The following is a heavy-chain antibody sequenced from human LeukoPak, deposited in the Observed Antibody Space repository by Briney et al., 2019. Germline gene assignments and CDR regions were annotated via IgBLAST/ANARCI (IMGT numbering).Heavy chain of an antibody. CDR2: INPNNGGT. D-gene: IGHD6-13*01. V-gene: IGHV1-2*02. J-gene: IGHJ4*02. CDR3: ARNERAAGTY. Sequence: GASVTVSCKASGYTLTSYYMHWVRQAPGQGLEWMGWINPNNGGTNYAQKFQGRVTMTRDTSISTAYMELSRLRSDDTAVYYCARNERAAGTYWGQGTLVTVSS. CDR1: GYTLTSYY.